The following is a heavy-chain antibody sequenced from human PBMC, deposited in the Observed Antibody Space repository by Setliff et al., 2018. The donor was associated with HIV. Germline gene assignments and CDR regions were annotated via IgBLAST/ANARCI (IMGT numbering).Heavy chain of an antibody. CDR2: IRSKPYGEKT. CDR3: TSIGRDMVRGVIPDY. V-gene: IGHV3-49*04. J-gene: IGHJ4*02. Sequence: PGGSLRLSCTTSGFTFGDYAMSWVRQAPGKGLEWVGFIRSKPYGEKTHYASSVKGRFTSSRDNYKSIAYLTMNSLKTEDTAVYYCTSIGRDMVRGVIPDYWGQGTLVTVSS. CDR1: GFTFGDYA. D-gene: IGHD3-10*01.